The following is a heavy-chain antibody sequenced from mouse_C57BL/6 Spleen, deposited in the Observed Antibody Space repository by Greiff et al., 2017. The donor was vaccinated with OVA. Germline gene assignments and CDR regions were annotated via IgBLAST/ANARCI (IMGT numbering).Heavy chain of an antibody. CDR2: FYPGSGSL. CDR1: GYTFTEYT. CDR3: ARHEETSPLYYRGAMDD. J-gene: IGHJ4*01. D-gene: IGHD2-12*01. Sequence: QVQLQQPGAELVKPGASVKLSCKASGYTFTEYTIHWVKQRSGQGLEWIGWFYPGSGSLKYNEKFKDKATLTADKSSSTVYMELRRVTAEDSAVYFWARHEETSPLYYRGAMDDWGQGASVTVSS. V-gene: IGHV1-62-2*01.